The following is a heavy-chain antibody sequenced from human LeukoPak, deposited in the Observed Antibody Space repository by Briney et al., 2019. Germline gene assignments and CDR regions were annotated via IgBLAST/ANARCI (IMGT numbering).Heavy chain of an antibody. CDR3: ARLGCSSTSCYSNGYYFDY. CDR1: GYSFTSYW. V-gene: IGHV5-51*01. Sequence: GEXLKISFKGSGYSFTSYWIGWVRQMPGKGLEWMGIIYPGDSDTRYSPSFQGQVTISADKSISTAYLQWSSLKASDTAMYYCARLGCSSTSCYSNGYYFDYWGQGTLVTVSS. CDR2: IYPGDSDT. D-gene: IGHD2-2*01. J-gene: IGHJ4*02.